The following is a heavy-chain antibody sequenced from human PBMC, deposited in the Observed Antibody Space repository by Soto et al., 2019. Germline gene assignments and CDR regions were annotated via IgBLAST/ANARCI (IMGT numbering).Heavy chain of an antibody. D-gene: IGHD5-12*01. CDR3: VRAGGYESKVY. J-gene: IGHJ4*02. CDR1: GGSISNIDW. V-gene: IGHV4-4*02. Sequence: QVQVQESGPGLVKPSGTLSLTCAVSGGSISNIDWWSWVRQPPGKGLEWIGEIDHTGSTHYNPSLQSRVIMSVDLSKTHLSLQLTPVTAADTAVYYCVRAGGYESKVYWGQGTLVTVSS. CDR2: IDHTGST.